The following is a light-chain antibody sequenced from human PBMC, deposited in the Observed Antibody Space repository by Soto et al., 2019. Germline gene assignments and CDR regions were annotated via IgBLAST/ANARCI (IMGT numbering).Light chain of an antibody. V-gene: IGKV3-11*01. Sequence: EIVLTQSPATLSLSPGERATLSCRASQSVSNSLVWFQQKPGKAPRLLIYDASNRATDIPARFSGSGSGTDFTLTISSLEPEDLAVYYCQQRRNWPRTFGQGTKLEIK. CDR2: DAS. CDR1: QSVSNS. CDR3: QQRRNWPRT. J-gene: IGKJ2*01.